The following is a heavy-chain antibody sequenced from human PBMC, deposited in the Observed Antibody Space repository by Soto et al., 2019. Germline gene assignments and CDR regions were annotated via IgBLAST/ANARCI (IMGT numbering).Heavy chain of an antibody. Sequence: LSLTCAVSGGSLTDFYWTWIRQSPGKGLEWVGESSLSGTTNYNPSLKSRVTISLDTSKNQFSLKLTSVTAADTAVYYCARGSRRWSPTPSERLNWLDPWGQGTLVTVSS. V-gene: IGHV4-34*01. D-gene: IGHD1-1*01. CDR1: GGSLTDFY. J-gene: IGHJ5*02. CDR3: ARGSRRWSPTPSERLNWLDP. CDR2: SSLSGTT.